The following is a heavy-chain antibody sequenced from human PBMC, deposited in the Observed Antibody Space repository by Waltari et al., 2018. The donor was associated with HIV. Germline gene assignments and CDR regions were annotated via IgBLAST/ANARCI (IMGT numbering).Heavy chain of an antibody. CDR1: NSDYY. V-gene: IGHV4-39*01. Sequence: NSDYYWDFIRQSPGKGLEWIGNIYYTGTTFYNPSLKSRVTMSADLSRNQFSLRLNSVTAADTAIYYCARRPRMAAFYLYYGMDVWGQGTTVTVSS. D-gene: IGHD2-8*01. CDR2: IYYTGTT. CDR3: ARRPRMAAFYLYYGMDV. J-gene: IGHJ6*02.